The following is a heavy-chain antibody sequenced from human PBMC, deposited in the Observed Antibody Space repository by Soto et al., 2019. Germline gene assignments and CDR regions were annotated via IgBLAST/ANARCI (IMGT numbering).Heavy chain of an antibody. CDR1: GFTFSSYA. Sequence: EVQLLESGGGLVQPGGSLRLSCAASGFTFSSYAMSWVRQAPGKGLEWVSAISGSGGSTYYADSVKGRFTISRDNSKNTLYLQMNSLRAEDTAVYYCANRILSSGWYYYFDYWGQGTLVTVSS. J-gene: IGHJ4*02. CDR2: ISGSGGST. V-gene: IGHV3-23*01. D-gene: IGHD6-19*01. CDR3: ANRILSSGWYYYFDY.